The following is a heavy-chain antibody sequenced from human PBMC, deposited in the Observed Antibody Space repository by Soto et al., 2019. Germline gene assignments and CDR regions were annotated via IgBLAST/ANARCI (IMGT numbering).Heavy chain of an antibody. D-gene: IGHD6-13*01. CDR2: ISWNSGSI. J-gene: IGHJ4*02. Sequence: EVQLVESGGGLVQPGRSLRLSCAASGFTFDDYAMHWVRQAPGKGLEWVSGISWNSGSIGYADSVKGRFTISRDNAKNSLYLQMNSLRAEDTAVYYCAKGGSSRPDWGQGTLVTVSS. CDR1: GFTFDDYA. V-gene: IGHV3-9*01. CDR3: AKGGSSRPD.